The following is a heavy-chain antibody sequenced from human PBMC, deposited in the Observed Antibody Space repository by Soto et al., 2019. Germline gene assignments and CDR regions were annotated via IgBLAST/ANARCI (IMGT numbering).Heavy chain of an antibody. CDR3: ARGRDGYNFRIAY. Sequence: EVQLVESGGGLVKPGGSLRLSCAASGFTFSSYSMNWVRQAPGKGLEWVSSISSSSSYIYYADSVKGRFTISKDNAKNSLYLQMNSLRAEDTAVYYCARGRDGYNFRIAYWGQGTLVTVSS. D-gene: IGHD5-12*01. CDR2: ISSSSSYI. J-gene: IGHJ4*02. V-gene: IGHV3-21*01. CDR1: GFTFSSYS.